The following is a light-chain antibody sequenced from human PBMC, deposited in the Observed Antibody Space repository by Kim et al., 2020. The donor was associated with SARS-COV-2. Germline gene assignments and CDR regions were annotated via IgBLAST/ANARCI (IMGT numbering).Light chain of an antibody. V-gene: IGKV3-15*01. J-gene: IGKJ4*01. CDR3: QQYNSWPLT. CDR1: QTVSIN. CDR2: DAS. Sequence: VSPGERATLSCRASQTVSINLAWYQRKPGQAPRLLIYDASTRATGIPGRFSGSGSGTEFTLTISSLQSEDFALYYCQQYNSWPLTFGAGTKVEIK.